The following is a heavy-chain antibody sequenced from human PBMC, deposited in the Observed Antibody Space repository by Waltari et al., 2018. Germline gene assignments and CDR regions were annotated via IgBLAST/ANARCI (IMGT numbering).Heavy chain of an antibody. J-gene: IGHJ4*02. CDR2: IYHSGST. CDR1: GGSISSSNW. Sequence: QVQLQESGPGLVKPSGTLSLTCAVSGGSISSSNWWSWVRQPPGKGLEWIGEIYHSGSTNYNPSLKSRFTISVDKSKNQFSLKLSSVTAADTAVYYCAKEEYDILTGYPYFDYWGQGTLVTVSS. V-gene: IGHV4-4*02. D-gene: IGHD3-9*01. CDR3: AKEEYDILTGYPYFDY.